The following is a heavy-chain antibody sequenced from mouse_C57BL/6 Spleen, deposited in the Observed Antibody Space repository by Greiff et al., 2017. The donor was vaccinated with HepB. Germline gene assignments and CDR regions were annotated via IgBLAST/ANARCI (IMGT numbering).Heavy chain of an antibody. V-gene: IGHV1-4*01. Sequence: QVQLQQSGAELARPGASVKMSCKASGYTFTSYTMHWVKQRPGQGLEWIGYINPSSGYTNYNQKFKDKATLTADKSSSTAYMQMSSLTSEDSAVYYCASLPPWFAYWGQGTLVTVSA. CDR2: INPSSGYT. CDR3: ASLPPWFAY. CDR1: GYTFTSYT. J-gene: IGHJ3*01.